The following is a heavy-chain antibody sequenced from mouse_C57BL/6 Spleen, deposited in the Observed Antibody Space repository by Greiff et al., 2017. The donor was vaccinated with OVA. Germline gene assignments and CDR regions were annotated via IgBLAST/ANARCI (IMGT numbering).Heavy chain of an antibody. D-gene: IGHD2-5*01. J-gene: IGHJ2*01. CDR3: ARRYSNYYFDY. CDR1: GYTFTDYN. CDR2: INPNNGGT. V-gene: IGHV1-18*01. Sequence: VQLQQSGPELVKPGASVKIPCKAFGYTFTDYNMDWVKQSHGKSLEWIGDINPNNGGTIYNQKFKGKATLTVDKSSSTAYMELRSLTSEDTAVYYCARRYSNYYFDYWGQGTTLTVSS.